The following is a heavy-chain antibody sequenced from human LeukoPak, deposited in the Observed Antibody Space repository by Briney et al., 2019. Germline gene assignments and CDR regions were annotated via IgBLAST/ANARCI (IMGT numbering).Heavy chain of an antibody. J-gene: IGHJ4*02. V-gene: IGHV4-39*07. D-gene: IGHD3-22*01. CDR3: ARARDSSGHYYFDY. Sequence: SETLSLTCTVSGGSISSSSYYWGWIRQPPGKGLEWIGSIYYSGSTYYNPSLKSRVTISVDTSKNQFSLKLSSVTAADTAVYYCARARDSSGHYYFDYWGQGTLVTVSS. CDR1: GGSISSSSYY. CDR2: IYYSGST.